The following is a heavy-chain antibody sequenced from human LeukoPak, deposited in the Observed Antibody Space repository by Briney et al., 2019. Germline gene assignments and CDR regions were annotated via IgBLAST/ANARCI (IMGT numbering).Heavy chain of an antibody. CDR1: GGSFSGYY. CDR2: INHSGST. D-gene: IGHD3-3*01. V-gene: IGHV4-34*01. Sequence: KTSETLSLTCAVYGGSFSGYYWNWIRQPPGKGLEWIGEINHSGSTNYNPSLKSRVTISVDTSKNQFSLKLSSVTAADTAVYYCARGPYDFWSGYIFDYWGQGTLVTVSS. J-gene: IGHJ4*01. CDR3: ARGPYDFWSGYIFDY.